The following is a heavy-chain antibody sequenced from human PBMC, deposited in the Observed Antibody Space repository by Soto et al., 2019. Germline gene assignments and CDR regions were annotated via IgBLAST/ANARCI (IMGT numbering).Heavy chain of an antibody. CDR3: ARTYLAYCGGDCPDDAFDI. CDR2: ISYDGSNK. J-gene: IGHJ3*02. V-gene: IGHV3-30-3*01. D-gene: IGHD2-21*02. CDR1: GFTFSIYA. Sequence: QVQLVESGGGVVQPGRSLRLSCAASGFTFSIYAMHWVRQASGKRLEWVAVISYDGSNKYYADSVKGRFTISRDNSKNTLYLQMDSLRAEDTAVHYCARTYLAYCGGDCPDDAFDIWGQGTMVTVSS.